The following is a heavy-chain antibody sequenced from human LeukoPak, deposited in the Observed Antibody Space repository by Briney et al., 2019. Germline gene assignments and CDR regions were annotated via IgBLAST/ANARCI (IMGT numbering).Heavy chain of an antibody. CDR2: IYHSGST. CDR3: ARDLCDRWGCAFDI. J-gene: IGHJ3*02. D-gene: IGHD3-16*01. V-gene: IGHV4-30-2*01. CDR1: GGSISSGGYY. Sequence: PSETLSLTCTVSGGSISSGGYYWSWVRQPPGKGLEWIGYIYHSGSTYYNPSLKSRVTISVDRSKNQFSLKLSSVTAADTAVYYCARDLCDRWGCAFDIWGQGTMVTVSS.